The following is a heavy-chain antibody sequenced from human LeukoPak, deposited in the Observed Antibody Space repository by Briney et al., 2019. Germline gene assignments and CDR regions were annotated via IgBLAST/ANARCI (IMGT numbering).Heavy chain of an antibody. J-gene: IGHJ3*02. Sequence: SQTLSLTCTVSGGSISSGGYYWSWIRQPPGKGLEWIGYIYHSGSTYYNPSLKSRVTISVDTSKNQFSLKLSSVTAADTAVYYCARQYCSSTSCYVPYDAFDIWGQGTMVTVSS. CDR1: GGSISSGGYY. CDR3: ARQYCSSTSCYVPYDAFDI. V-gene: IGHV4-30-2*03. CDR2: IYHSGST. D-gene: IGHD2-2*01.